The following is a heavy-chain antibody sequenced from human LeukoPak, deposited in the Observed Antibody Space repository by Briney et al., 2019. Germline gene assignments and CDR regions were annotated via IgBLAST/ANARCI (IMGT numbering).Heavy chain of an antibody. V-gene: IGHV3-21*04. D-gene: IGHD2-8*01. Sequence: PGGSLRLSCAASGFTFSSYSMNWVRQAPGKGLEWVSSISTGSSYIYYADSVKGRFTISRDNAKNSLYLQMNSLRAEDTALYYCAKAFGTNGYFQLPIDFWGQGTLVTVSS. CDR1: GFTFSSYS. CDR2: ISTGSSYI. J-gene: IGHJ4*02. CDR3: AKAFGTNGYFQLPIDF.